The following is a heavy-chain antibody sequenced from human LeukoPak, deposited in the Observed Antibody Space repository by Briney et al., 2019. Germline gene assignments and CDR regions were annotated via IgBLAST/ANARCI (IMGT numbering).Heavy chain of an antibody. Sequence: ASVKVSCKASGGTFSRYAISWVRQAPGQGLEWMGGITPIFGTAKYAQKFQGRVTITTDESTSTAYMELSSLRSEDTAMYYCARGISTVTTAHPYYFDYWGQGTLVTVSS. CDR3: ARGISTVTTAHPYYFDY. D-gene: IGHD4-11*01. CDR1: GGTFSRYA. J-gene: IGHJ4*02. CDR2: ITPIFGTA. V-gene: IGHV1-69*05.